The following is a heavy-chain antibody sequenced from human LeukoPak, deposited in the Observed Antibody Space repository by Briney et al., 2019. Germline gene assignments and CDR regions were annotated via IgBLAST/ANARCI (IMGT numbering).Heavy chain of an antibody. J-gene: IGHJ6*02. Sequence: SETLSLTCTVSGGSISDFYWSWIRQPPGKGLECFGFIFYRGSTNYNPSLKRRVTISVDTSKNQFSLKLSSVTAADTAVYYCARCGRGSGSYGSYGMDVWGQGTTVTVSS. CDR3: ARCGRGSGSYGSYGMDV. CDR2: IFYRGST. CDR1: GGSISDFY. D-gene: IGHD3-10*01. V-gene: IGHV4-59*08.